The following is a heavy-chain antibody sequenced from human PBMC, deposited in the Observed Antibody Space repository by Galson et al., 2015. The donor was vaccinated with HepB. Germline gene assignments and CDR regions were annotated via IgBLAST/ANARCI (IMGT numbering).Heavy chain of an antibody. Sequence: SLRLSCAASGFTFSSYSMNWVRQAPGKGLEWVSSISSSSSYIYYADSVKGRFTISRDNAKNSLYLQMNSLRAEGTAVYYCATQYGAMADYWGQGTLVTVSS. CDR2: ISSSSSYI. J-gene: IGHJ4*02. D-gene: IGHD5-18*01. CDR3: ATQYGAMADY. CDR1: GFTFSSYS. V-gene: IGHV3-21*01.